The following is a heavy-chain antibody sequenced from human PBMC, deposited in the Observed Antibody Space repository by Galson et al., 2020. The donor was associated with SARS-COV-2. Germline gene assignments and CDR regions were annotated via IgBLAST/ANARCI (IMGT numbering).Heavy chain of an antibody. Sequence: ASVKVSCKASGGTFSSYAISWVRQAPGQGLEWMGGIIPIFGTANYAQKFQGRVTITTDESTSTAYMELSSLRSEDTAVYYCAREVLGYYYDSSGYYDYWGQGTLVTVSS. V-gene: IGHV1-69*05. J-gene: IGHJ4*02. CDR1: GGTFSSYA. D-gene: IGHD3-22*01. CDR3: AREVLGYYYDSSGYYDY. CDR2: IIPIFGTA.